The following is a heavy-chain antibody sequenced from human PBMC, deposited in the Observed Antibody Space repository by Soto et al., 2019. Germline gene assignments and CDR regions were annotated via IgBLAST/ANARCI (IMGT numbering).Heavy chain of an antibody. CDR1: GNTFTHYS. CDR3: ARAPPSDDGLDA. J-gene: IGHJ6*02. CDR2: SNRSGCST. V-gene: IGHV1-46*01. Sequence: ASVKVSCQASGNTFTHYSMHWARQAPGQEIEWKGISNRSGCSTRYAPKFQGRVTMTRDTSTSTVYMEPSSRRSEDMAVYCCARAPPSDDGLDAWG. D-gene: IGHD2-21*02.